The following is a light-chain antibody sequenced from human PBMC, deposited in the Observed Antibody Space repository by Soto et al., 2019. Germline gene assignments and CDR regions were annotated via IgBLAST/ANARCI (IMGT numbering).Light chain of an antibody. V-gene: IGKV3-11*01. Sequence: IVLTQCPATLSLSPGERATLSCRASQSIGLAIAWYQHKPGQAPRLLIFDASQRATGIPARFSGSGSGTDFTLTISSLEPEDFAVYYCQQRSNWPPWTFGQGTKVDIK. CDR3: QQRSNWPPWT. CDR1: QSIGLA. CDR2: DAS. J-gene: IGKJ1*01.